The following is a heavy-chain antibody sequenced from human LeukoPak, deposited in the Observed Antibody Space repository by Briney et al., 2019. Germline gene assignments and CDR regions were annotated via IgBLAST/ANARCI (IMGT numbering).Heavy chain of an antibody. CDR3: ARGENDYGDYGVDY. D-gene: IGHD4-17*01. J-gene: IGHJ4*02. CDR2: MNPNSGNT. V-gene: IGHV1-8*02. CDR1: GYTFTSYD. Sequence: ASVKVSCKASGYTFTSYDINWVRQATGQGLEWMGWMNPNSGNTGYAQKFQGRVTMTRNTSTSTAYMELSSLRSEDTAVYYCARGENDYGDYGVDYWGQGTLVTVSS.